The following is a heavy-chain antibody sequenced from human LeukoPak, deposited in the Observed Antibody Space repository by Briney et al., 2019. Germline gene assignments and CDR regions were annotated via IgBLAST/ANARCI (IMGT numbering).Heavy chain of an antibody. CDR2: IYASGSS. J-gene: IGHJ6*03. D-gene: IGHD3-22*01. CDR3: ARCLNTYYYDNSGYSPEHYYMDV. V-gene: IGHV4-4*07. CDR1: GDSISNYY. Sequence: SETLSLTCTVSGDSISNYYWSWARQPAGKGLEWIGRIYASGSSNYNPSLKSRITMSVDMSKNQFSLKLSSVTAADTAVYYCARCLNTYYYDNSGYSPEHYYMDVWGKGTTVIVSS.